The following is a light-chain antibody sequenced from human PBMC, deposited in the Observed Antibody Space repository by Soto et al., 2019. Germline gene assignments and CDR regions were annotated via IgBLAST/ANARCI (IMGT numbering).Light chain of an antibody. V-gene: IGLV2-14*01. CDR3: SSYTSSSTPVV. J-gene: IGLJ2*01. Sequence: QSVLTQPASVSGSPGQSITISCTGTSSDVGGYNYVSWYQQHPGKAPKLMIYEVSNRPSGVSNRFSGSKSGNTASLTISGRQAEDEADYYCSSYTSSSTPVVFGGGTQLTVL. CDR1: SSDVGGYNY. CDR2: EVS.